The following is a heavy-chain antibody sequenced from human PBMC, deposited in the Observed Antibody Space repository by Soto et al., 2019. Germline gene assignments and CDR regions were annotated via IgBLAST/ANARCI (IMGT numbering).Heavy chain of an antibody. CDR2: INGGNGNT. Sequence: QVQVVQSGAEVKKPGASVKISCKASGYSFTTYATHWVRQAPGQRLEWMAWINGGNGNTKYSQKFQDRVTITRDTSANIAYMELSSLRSEDSAVYYCARGKGMEENYYYHGMDVWGQGTTVSVSS. CDR3: ARGKGMEENYYYHGMDV. D-gene: IGHD1-1*01. J-gene: IGHJ6*02. CDR1: GYSFTTYA. V-gene: IGHV1-3*01.